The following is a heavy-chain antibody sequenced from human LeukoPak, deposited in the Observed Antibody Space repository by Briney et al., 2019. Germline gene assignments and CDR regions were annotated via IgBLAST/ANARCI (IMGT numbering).Heavy chain of an antibody. V-gene: IGHV3-30*02. CDR3: AKGGSSWPLIVVVVAATPSFDY. CDR1: GFTFSSYG. D-gene: IGHD2-15*01. CDR2: IRYDGSNK. Sequence: GGSLRLSCAASGFTFSSYGMHWVRQAPGKGLEWVAFIRYDGSNKYYADSMKGRFTISRDNSKNTLYLQMNSLRAEDTAVYYCAKGGSSWPLIVVVVAATPSFDYWGQGTLVTVSS. J-gene: IGHJ4*02.